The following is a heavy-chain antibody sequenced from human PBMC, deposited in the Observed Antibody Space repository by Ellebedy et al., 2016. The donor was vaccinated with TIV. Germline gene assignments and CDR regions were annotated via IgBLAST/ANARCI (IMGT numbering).Heavy chain of an antibody. CDR3: ARDLTMVRGVIISSPGY. J-gene: IGHJ4*02. Sequence: AASVKVSCKASGYNFTKYYMHWVRHAPGQGLEWMGWISPNNGGISYAQKFQGRVTMTRDTSTSTVYMELSSLRSEDTAVYYCARDLTMVRGVIISSPGYWGQGTLVTVSS. V-gene: IGHV1-2*02. D-gene: IGHD3-10*01. CDR2: ISPNNGGI. CDR1: GYNFTKYY.